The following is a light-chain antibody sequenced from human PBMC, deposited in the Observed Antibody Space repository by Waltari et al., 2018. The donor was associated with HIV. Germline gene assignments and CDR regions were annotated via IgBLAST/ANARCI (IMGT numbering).Light chain of an antibody. CDR3: SSYATTNDFYVL. CDR1: NSVLGNFYY. Sequence: QSALTQPPSASGSPGQSVTISCTGTNSVLGNFYYVPWYQQHPGKPPKLIISEVYKRPSGVPNRFSGSKSGNTASLTVSGLQAEDEADYYCSSYATTNDFYVLFGGGTKLTVL. J-gene: IGLJ2*01. V-gene: IGLV2-8*01. CDR2: EVY.